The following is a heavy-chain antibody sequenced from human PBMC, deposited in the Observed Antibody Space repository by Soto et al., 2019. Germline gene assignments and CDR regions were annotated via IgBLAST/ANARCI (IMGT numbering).Heavy chain of an antibody. CDR3: ARNTPYSSGGGDY. CDR2: IWYDGSNK. D-gene: IGHD6-19*01. V-gene: IGHV3-33*01. CDR1: GFNFSSYG. J-gene: IGHJ4*02. Sequence: GGSLRLSCAASGFNFSSYGMHWVRQAPGKGLEWVAVIWYDGSNKYYADSVKGRFTISRDNSKNTLYLQMNSLRAEDTAVYYCARNTPYSSGGGDYWGQGTLVTVSS.